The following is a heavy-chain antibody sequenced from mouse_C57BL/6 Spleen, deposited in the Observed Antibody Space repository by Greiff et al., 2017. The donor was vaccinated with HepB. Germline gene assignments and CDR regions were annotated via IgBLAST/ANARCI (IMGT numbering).Heavy chain of an antibody. D-gene: IGHD2-3*01. J-gene: IGHJ2*01. CDR2: IDPSDIET. CDR3: ARDDGYLDY. CDR1: GYTFTSYW. Sequence: QVQLQQPGAELVRPGSSVKLSCKASGYTFTSYWMHWVKQRHIQGLERIGNIDPSDIETHYNQKFKDKATLTVDKSYSTASMQRSSLTAGDSAVYYCARDDGYLDYWGQGTTLTVSS. V-gene: IGHV1-52*01.